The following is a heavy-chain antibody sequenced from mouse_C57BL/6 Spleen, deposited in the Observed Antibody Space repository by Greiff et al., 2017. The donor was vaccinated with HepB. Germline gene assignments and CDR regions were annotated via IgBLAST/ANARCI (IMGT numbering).Heavy chain of an antibody. D-gene: IGHD2-4*01. V-gene: IGHV1-80*01. CDR1: GYAFSSYW. J-gene: IGHJ3*01. CDR2: IYPGDGDT. CDR3: AREGDYDVRESWFAY. Sequence: VQLQQSGAELVKPGASVKISCKASGYAFSSYWMNWVKQRPGKGLEWIGQIYPGDGDTNYNGKFKGKATLTADKSSSTAYMQLSSLTSEDSAVYFCAREGDYDVRESWFAYWGQGTLVTVSA.